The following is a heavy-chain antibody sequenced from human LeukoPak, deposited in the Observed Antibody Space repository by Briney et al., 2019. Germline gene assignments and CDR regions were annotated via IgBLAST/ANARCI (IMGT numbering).Heavy chain of an antibody. D-gene: IGHD6-19*01. Sequence: GGPLRLSRAASGFTFSSYAMHWVRQAPGKGLEWVAVISYDGSNKYYADSVKGRFTISRDNSKNTLYLQMNSLRAEDTAVYYCARDRIAVAAPAEYFQHWGQGTLVTVSS. CDR1: GFTFSSYA. V-gene: IGHV3-30-3*01. CDR2: ISYDGSNK. CDR3: ARDRIAVAAPAEYFQH. J-gene: IGHJ1*01.